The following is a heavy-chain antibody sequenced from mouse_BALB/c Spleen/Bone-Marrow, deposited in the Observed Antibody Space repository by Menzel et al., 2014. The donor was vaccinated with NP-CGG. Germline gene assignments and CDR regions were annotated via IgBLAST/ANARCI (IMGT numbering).Heavy chain of an antibody. CDR3: ARDMGGLLFDS. D-gene: IGHD1-1*01. V-gene: IGHV7-3*02. CDR1: GFTFTDYY. Sequence: EVKLVESGGGLVQPGGSLRLSCATSGFTFTDYYMNWVRQPPGKALEWLAFIRNKAYGYTTEYSASVKGRFTISGDNSQNILYLQMNTLRAEDSATYYCARDMGGLLFDSWGQGTTLSVSS. J-gene: IGHJ2*01. CDR2: IRNKAYGYTT.